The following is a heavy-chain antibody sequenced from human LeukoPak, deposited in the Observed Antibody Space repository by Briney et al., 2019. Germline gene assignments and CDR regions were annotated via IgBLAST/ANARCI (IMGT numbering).Heavy chain of an antibody. CDR1: GFTFSSYS. CDR3: AREKGDYVDYFDY. D-gene: IGHD4-17*01. J-gene: IGHJ4*02. V-gene: IGHV3-48*04. CDR2: ISSSSSTI. Sequence: GGSLRLSCAASGFTFSSYSMNWVRQAPGKGLEWVSYISSSSSTIYYADSVKGRFTISRDNAKNSLYMQMNSLRAEDTAVYYCAREKGDYVDYFDYWGQGTLVTVSS.